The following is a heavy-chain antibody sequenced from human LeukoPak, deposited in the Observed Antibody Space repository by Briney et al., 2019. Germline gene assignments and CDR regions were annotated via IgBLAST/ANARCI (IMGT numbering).Heavy chain of an antibody. CDR1: GYSISSGYY. CDR2: IYHSGST. J-gene: IGHJ4*02. Sequence: PSETLSLTCAVSGYSISSGYYWGRIRQPPGKGLEWIGSIYHSGSTYYNPSLKSRVTISVDTSKNQFSLKLSSVTAADTAVYYCARDAPPAYSSGWAIDYWGQGTLVTVSS. CDR3: ARDAPPAYSSGWAIDY. D-gene: IGHD6-19*01. V-gene: IGHV4-38-2*02.